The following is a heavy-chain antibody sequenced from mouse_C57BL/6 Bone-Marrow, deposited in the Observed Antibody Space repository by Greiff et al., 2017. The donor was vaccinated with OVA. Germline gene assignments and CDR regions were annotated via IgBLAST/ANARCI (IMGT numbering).Heavy chain of an antibody. CDR3: ARDSYYGNYENYYAMDY. CDR2: ISYDGSN. V-gene: IGHV3-6*01. J-gene: IGHJ4*01. Sequence: ESGPGLVKPSQSLSLTCSVTGYSITSGYYWNWIRQFPGNKLEWMGYISYDGSNNYNPSLKNRISITRDTSKNQFFLKLNSVTTEDTATYYCARDSYYGNYENYYAMDYWGQGTSVTVSS. D-gene: IGHD2-1*01. CDR1: GYSITSGYY.